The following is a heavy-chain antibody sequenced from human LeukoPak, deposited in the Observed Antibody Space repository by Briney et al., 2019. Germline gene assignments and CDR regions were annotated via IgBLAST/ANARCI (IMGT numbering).Heavy chain of an antibody. CDR2: ISSSSSYT. J-gene: IGHJ4*02. CDR3: ARSGYYGSGSYSDY. CDR1: GFTFSDYY. Sequence: PGGSLRLSCAASGFTFSDYYMSWIRQAPGKGLEWVSYISSSSSYTNYADSVKGRFTISRDNAKNSLYLQMNSLRAEDTALYYCARSGYYGSGSYSDYWGQGTLVTVSS. V-gene: IGHV3-11*03. D-gene: IGHD3-10*01.